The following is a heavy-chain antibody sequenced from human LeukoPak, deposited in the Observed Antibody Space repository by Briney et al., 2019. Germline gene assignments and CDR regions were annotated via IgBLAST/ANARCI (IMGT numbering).Heavy chain of an antibody. CDR2: IYPFDSDI. CDR3: ASFGGTYRYYFDS. CDR1: GYSFPNNW. Sequence: GESLKISCKASGYSFPNNWIGWVRQMPGKGLEWLGIIYPFDSDIRYIPSFQCHVIISADKSINTAYLQWSSLKASDTAMYYCASFGGTYRYYFDSWGQGTLVTVSS. D-gene: IGHD3-16*02. V-gene: IGHV5-51*01. J-gene: IGHJ4*02.